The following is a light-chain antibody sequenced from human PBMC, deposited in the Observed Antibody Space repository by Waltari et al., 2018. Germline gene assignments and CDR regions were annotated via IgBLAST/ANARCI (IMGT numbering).Light chain of an antibody. CDR3: QQRRNWPSGT. V-gene: IGKV3-11*01. J-gene: IGKJ5*01. CDR2: AAS. CDR1: QSVSSH. Sequence: EIGLTQSPAFLSLSPGDRATLSCRAGQSVSSHLAWYQQKPGQAPRLLIYAASNRATDSPARFSGNGSGTDFTLTISSLEPEDIAIYYCQQRRNWPSGTFGQGTRLRLN.